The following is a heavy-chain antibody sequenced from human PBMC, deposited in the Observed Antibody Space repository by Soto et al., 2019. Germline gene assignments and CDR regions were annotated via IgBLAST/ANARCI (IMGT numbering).Heavy chain of an antibody. CDR3: ARNKGYCSSISCYGMDV. Sequence: GEALKISWNGSGYKFSSYWIVWVRQMPGKGVERMGTIYPGESDTRYSPSFQGQVTISADKSISTAYLQWNSLKASDTAMYFCARNKGYCSSISCYGMDVWGQGAAVTVSS. CDR2: IYPGESDT. D-gene: IGHD2-2*01. J-gene: IGHJ6*02. V-gene: IGHV5-51*01. CDR1: GYKFSSYW.